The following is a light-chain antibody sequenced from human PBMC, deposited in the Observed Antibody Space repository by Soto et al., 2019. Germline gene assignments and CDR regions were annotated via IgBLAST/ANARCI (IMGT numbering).Light chain of an antibody. CDR3: QQYNNWPPGEFT. J-gene: IGKJ2*01. CDR1: QNVNSN. V-gene: IGKV3-15*01. Sequence: EIVMTQSPATLSVSPGESATLSCRASQNVNSNLAWYQQKQGQAPRLLIYRASTRATGIPARISGSGSGTEFTLPLSSLQSGDFSVYYCQQYNNWPPGEFTFGQGTKLESK. CDR2: RAS.